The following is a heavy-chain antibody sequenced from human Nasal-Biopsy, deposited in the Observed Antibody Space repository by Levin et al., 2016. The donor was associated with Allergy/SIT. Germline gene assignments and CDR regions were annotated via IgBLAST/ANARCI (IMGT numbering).Heavy chain of an antibody. D-gene: IGHD6-13*01. CDR1: GDSVSSGSYY. J-gene: IGHJ4*02. CDR2: MFHTGTT. CDR3: ARDLGVDASTWYS. Sequence: GSLRLSCTVSGDSVSSGSYYWSWIRQPPGKGLEWIGYMFHTGTTRYNPYLKSRVTMSLDTSKNHFSMQLRSVTAADKAVYYCARDLGVDASTWYSWGQGTLVTVSS. V-gene: IGHV4-61*03.